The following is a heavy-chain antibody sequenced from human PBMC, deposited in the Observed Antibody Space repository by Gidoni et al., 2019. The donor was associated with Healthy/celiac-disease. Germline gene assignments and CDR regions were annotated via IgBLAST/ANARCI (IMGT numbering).Heavy chain of an antibody. D-gene: IGHD3-22*01. CDR3: TPITYYYDSSGYPHDAFDI. J-gene: IGHJ3*02. CDR2: FRSKANSYAT. CDR1: GVTFRGSA. V-gene: IGHV3-73*02. Sequence: EGQLVEPGGGLVQPGGSLNLSCAAAGVTFRGSAIHWVRQASGNGLEWVVRFRSKANSYATAYAASVKGRFTISRDDSKNTAYLQMNSLKTEDTAVYYCTPITYYYDSSGYPHDAFDIWGQGTMVTVSS.